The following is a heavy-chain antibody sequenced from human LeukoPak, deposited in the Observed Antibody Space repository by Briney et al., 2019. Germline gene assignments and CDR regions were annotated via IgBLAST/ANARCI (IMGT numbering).Heavy chain of an antibody. D-gene: IGHD2-2*01. Sequence: GASVKGSCKASGYTFTNYGISWVRQAPGQGLEWMGWISAYNGNTNYAQKLQGRVTMTTDTSTSTAYMELRSLRSDDTAVYYCARDGIVVVPANYMDVWGKGTTVTVSS. V-gene: IGHV1-18*01. CDR1: GYTFTNYG. J-gene: IGHJ6*03. CDR2: ISAYNGNT. CDR3: ARDGIVVVPANYMDV.